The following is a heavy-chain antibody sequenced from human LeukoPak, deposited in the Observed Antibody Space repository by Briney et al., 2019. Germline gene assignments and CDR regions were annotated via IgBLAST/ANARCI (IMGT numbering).Heavy chain of an antibody. Sequence: PSETLSLTCTVSGGSISTSNYYWGWIRQPPGKGLKWIGEINHSGSTNYNPSLKSRVTISVDTSKNQFSLKLSSVTAADTAVYYCARVHWRLVHAFDIWGQGTMVTVSS. CDR2: INHSGST. V-gene: IGHV4-39*07. J-gene: IGHJ3*02. CDR3: ARVHWRLVHAFDI. CDR1: GGSISTSNYY. D-gene: IGHD1-1*01.